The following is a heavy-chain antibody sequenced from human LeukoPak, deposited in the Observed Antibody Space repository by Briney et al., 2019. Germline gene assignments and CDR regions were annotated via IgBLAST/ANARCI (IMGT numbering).Heavy chain of an antibody. CDR1: GGSISSSSYY. V-gene: IGHV4-39*01. J-gene: IGHJ5*02. CDR2: IYYSGST. D-gene: IGHD2-15*01. CDR3: ARQGSWFDP. Sequence: SETLSLTCTVSGGSISSSSYYWGWIRQPPGKGLEWIGSIYYSGSTYYNPSLKSRVTISVDTSKNQFSLKLSSVTAADTAVYYCARQGSWFDPWSQGTLVTVSS.